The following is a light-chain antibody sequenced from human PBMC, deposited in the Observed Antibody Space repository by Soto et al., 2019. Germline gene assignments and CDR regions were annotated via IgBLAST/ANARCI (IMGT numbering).Light chain of an antibody. Sequence: DFQMTQSPSTLSASVGDRVTITCRASQSIHSWLAWYQQKPGRTPKLLIYGASTLRPGGASRFSGSGSGTEFTLTISSLQPEDFATYFCQQLNTFPPFFTFGPGTKVDIK. J-gene: IGKJ3*01. CDR1: QSIHSW. CDR3: QQLNTFPPFFT. V-gene: IGKV1-9*01. CDR2: GAS.